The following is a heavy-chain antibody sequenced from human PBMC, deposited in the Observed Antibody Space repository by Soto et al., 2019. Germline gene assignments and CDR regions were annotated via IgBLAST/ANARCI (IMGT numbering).Heavy chain of an antibody. V-gene: IGHV4-39*01. CDR1: CHSIPSSSHY. Sequence: SETLSLTCTFLCHSIPSSSHYCGLSGQPPGKGLECIANIYYDGNTYYNPSLKSRVAISLDTSKNQFSLRLNSVTAADTAVYYCARSSIEPRVFMYPFDSWGQGTLVTVS. CDR3: ARSSIEPRVFMYPFDS. D-gene: IGHD6-6*01. CDR2: IYYDGNT. J-gene: IGHJ4*02.